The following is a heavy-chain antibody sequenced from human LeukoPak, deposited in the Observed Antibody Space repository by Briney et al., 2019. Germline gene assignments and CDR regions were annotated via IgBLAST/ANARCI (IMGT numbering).Heavy chain of an antibody. V-gene: IGHV1-2*02. CDR2: INPNSGGT. J-gene: IGHJ4*02. CDR1: GYTFTGYY. CDR3: AKEYSSGWSRFDY. Sequence: ASVKVSCKASGYTFTGYYIHWVRQAPGQGLEWMGWINPNSGGTNYAQEFQGRVTMTRDTSISTAYMELSRLISDDTAVYYCAKEYSSGWSRFDYWGQGTLVTVSS. D-gene: IGHD6-19*01.